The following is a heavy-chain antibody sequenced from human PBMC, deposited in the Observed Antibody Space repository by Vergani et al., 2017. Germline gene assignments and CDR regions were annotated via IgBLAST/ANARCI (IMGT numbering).Heavy chain of an antibody. CDR1: GFSFSTYS. J-gene: IGHJ6*02. CDR3: ARDCTSGGCPDNYGMDV. CDR2: ISGRSNYI. V-gene: IGHV3-21*06. Sequence: EVQLQESGGGLVKPGGSLRVSCAASGFSFSTYSINWVRQAPGKGLEWVSSISGRSNYIYYSDSLKGRFTISRDNSKNSVYLQMNSLRAEEAAVYYCARDCTSGGCPDNYGMDVWGQGATVTVSS. D-gene: IGHD2-8*01.